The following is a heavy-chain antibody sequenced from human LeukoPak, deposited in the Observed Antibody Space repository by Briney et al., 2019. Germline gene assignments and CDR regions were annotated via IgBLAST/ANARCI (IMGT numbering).Heavy chain of an antibody. V-gene: IGHV3-30*18. CDR1: GFTFSSYG. Sequence: SGRSLRLSCAASGFTFSSYGMHWVRQAPGKGLEWVAVISYDGSNKYYADSVKGRFTISRDNSKNTLYLQMNSLRAEDTAVYYCAKDSSGSHWGQGTLVTVSS. CDR3: AKDSSGSH. J-gene: IGHJ4*02. D-gene: IGHD1-26*01. CDR2: ISYDGSNK.